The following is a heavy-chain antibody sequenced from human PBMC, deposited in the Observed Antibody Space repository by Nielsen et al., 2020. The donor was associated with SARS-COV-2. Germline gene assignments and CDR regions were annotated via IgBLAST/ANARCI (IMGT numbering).Heavy chain of an antibody. J-gene: IGHJ5*02. CDR3: ARGPTVRGWFDP. V-gene: IGHV1-69*13. CDR2: IIPIFGTA. Sequence: SVKVSCKASGYTFTSYAISWVRQAPGQGLEWMGGIIPIFGTANYAQKFQGRVTITADESTSTAYMELSSLRSEDTAVYYCARGPTVRGWFDPWGQGTLVTVSS. D-gene: IGHD4-17*01. CDR1: GYTFTSYA.